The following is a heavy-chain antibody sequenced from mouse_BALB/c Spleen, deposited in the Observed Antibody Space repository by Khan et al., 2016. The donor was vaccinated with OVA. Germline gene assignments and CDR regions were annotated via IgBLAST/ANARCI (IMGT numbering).Heavy chain of an antibody. CDR2: ICAGGSP. D-gene: IGHD2-12*01. J-gene: IGHJ3*01. CDR3: ASYDVGFAY. V-gene: IGHV2-9*02. CDR1: GFSLTSYG. Sequence: QVQLKESGPGLVAPSQSLSITCTVSGFSLTSYGVHWVRQPPGQGLEWLGVICAGGSPTYNSALMSSLSINKDHSTCQVFFKMHSLQADDTAMYYCASYDVGFAYWGQGTLVTVSA.